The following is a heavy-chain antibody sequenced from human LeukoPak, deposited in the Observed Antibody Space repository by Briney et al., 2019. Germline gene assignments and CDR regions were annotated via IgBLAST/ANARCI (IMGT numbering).Heavy chain of an antibody. D-gene: IGHD5-18*01. CDR1: GFTFSSYG. CDR2: ISYDGRSK. CDR3: ARERTVMVSREFDY. J-gene: IGHJ4*02. Sequence: GGSLRLSCAASGFTFSSYGMHGVRQAPGKGLEGVAVISYDGRSKYYADSVKGRFTISRDNSKSTLNLQMNSLRAEDTAVYYCARERTVMVSREFDYWGQGTLVIVSS. V-gene: IGHV3-30*03.